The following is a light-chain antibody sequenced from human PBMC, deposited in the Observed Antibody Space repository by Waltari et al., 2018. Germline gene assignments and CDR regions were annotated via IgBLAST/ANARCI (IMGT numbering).Light chain of an antibody. CDR1: QSISSY. CDR2: AAS. Sequence: DIQMTQSPSSLSASVGDRVTITCRASQSISSYLNWYQQKPGKAPKLLIYAASSLQSGVPSRFSGSGSGTDFTLTISSLQLEDFATYYCQQSYSTPFTFGPGTKVDIK. V-gene: IGKV1-39*01. CDR3: QQSYSTPFT. J-gene: IGKJ3*01.